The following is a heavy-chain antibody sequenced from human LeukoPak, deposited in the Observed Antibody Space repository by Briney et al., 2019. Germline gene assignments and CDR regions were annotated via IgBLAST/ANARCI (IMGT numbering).Heavy chain of an antibody. V-gene: IGHV3-30*02. D-gene: IGHD3-22*01. CDR1: GFTFTTSG. Sequence: GGSLRLSCAASGFTFTTSGMHWDRQAQGQGLEWVAFTGYDGSENYCVDSVKGRFTISRENSTNTMYLQMSSLRAEDTDEYYCAGDSSTYNYASLYWGQVILVTVSS. J-gene: IGHJ4*02. CDR3: AGDSSTYNYASLY. CDR2: TGYDGSEN.